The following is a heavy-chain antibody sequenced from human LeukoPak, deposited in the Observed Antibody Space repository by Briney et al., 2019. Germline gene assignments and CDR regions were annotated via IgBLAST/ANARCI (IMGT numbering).Heavy chain of an antibody. V-gene: IGHV4-30-2*01. J-gene: IGHJ2*01. CDR1: GGSISSGGYS. CDR2: IYHSGST. D-gene: IGHD2-2*01. CDR3: ARDPSSTSPEEGYWYFDL. Sequence: PSQTLSLTCAVSGGSISSGGYSWSWIRQPPGKGLEWIGYIYHSGSTYYNPSLKSRGTISVDRSKNQFSLKLSSVTAADTAVYYCARDPSSTSPEEGYWYFDLWGRGTLVTVSS.